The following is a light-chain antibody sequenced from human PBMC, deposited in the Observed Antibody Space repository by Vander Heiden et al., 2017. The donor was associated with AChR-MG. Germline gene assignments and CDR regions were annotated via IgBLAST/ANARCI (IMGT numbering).Light chain of an antibody. CDR3: VQKLQTIT. Sequence: DIVMTQSPLSLPVTPGEPASISCRSSQSLLHSNGYNYLDWYLHKPGQSPQLLIYLGSKRASGVPDRFSGSGLGKDFTLRSSRGETEDVGVYYCVQKLQTITFGGGTKVEIK. CDR2: LGS. V-gene: IGKV2-28*01. CDR1: QSLLHSNGYNY. J-gene: IGKJ4*01.